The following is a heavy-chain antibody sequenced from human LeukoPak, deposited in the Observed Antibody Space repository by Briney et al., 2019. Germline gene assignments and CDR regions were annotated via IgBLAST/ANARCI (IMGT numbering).Heavy chain of an antibody. CDR1: GFTFSSYA. Sequence: SGGSLRLSCAASGFTFSSYAMSWVRQAPGKGLEWVSAISGSGGSTYYADSVKGRFTISRDNSKNTLYLQINSLRAEDTAVYYCAKESSGSYGALDVWGQGTTVTVSS. D-gene: IGHD1-26*01. CDR3: AKESSGSYGALDV. CDR2: ISGSGGST. V-gene: IGHV3-23*01. J-gene: IGHJ6*02.